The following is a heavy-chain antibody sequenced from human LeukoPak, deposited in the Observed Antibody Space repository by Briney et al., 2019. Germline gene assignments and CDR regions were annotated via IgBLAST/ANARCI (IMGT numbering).Heavy chain of an antibody. CDR2: ISGSDGST. CDR3: AITSSLDY. J-gene: IGHJ4*02. Sequence: GGSLRLSCAASGFTVSSNYMSWVRQAPGKGLEWVSAISGSDGSTYYADSVKGRFTISRDDSQKTLYLQMNSLRAEDTAVYYSAITSSLDYWGQGTLVTVSS. V-gene: IGHV3-23*01. CDR1: GFTVSSNY.